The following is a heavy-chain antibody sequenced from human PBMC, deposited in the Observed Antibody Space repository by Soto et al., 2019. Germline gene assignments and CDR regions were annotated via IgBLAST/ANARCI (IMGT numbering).Heavy chain of an antibody. CDR2: INHSGST. V-gene: IGHV4-34*01. Sequence: QVQLQQWGAGLLKPSETLSLTCAVYGGSFSGYYWSWIRQPPGKGLEWIGEINHSGSTNYNPSLKSTRTLAVAPAKNPFSLKLSSVTAADTAVYYCASASPFPVFPITLIVVVTRYYYSYYGMDVWGQGTTVTVSS. D-gene: IGHD3-22*01. J-gene: IGHJ6*02. CDR3: ASASPFPVFPITLIVVVTRYYYSYYGMDV. CDR1: GGSFSGYY.